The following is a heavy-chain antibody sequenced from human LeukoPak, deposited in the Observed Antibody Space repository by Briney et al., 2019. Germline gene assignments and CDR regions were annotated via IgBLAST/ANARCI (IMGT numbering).Heavy chain of an antibody. V-gene: IGHV4-34*01. D-gene: IGHD1-26*01. CDR3: AGGRVRWELPGRWYFDY. CDR1: GGSFSGYY. Sequence: SEILSLTCAVYGGSFSGYYRSWIRQPPGKGLEWIGEINHSGSTNYNPSLKSRVTISVDTSKNQFSLKLSSVTAADTAVYYCAGGRVRWELPGRWYFDYWGQGTLVTVSS. J-gene: IGHJ4*02. CDR2: INHSGST.